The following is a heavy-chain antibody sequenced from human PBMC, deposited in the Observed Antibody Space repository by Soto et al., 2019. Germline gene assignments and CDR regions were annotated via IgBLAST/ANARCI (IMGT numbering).Heavy chain of an antibody. CDR2: IYPGDSDT. V-gene: IGHV5-51*01. Sequence: GESLKISCQGSGFSFTSSWIGWVRQMPGKGLEWMGLIYPGDSDTRYSPSFQGQVTISADKSISTAYLQWSSLKASDTAIYYCARPHGMDVWGQGTTVTVSS. CDR3: ARPHGMDV. CDR1: GFSFTSSW. J-gene: IGHJ6*02.